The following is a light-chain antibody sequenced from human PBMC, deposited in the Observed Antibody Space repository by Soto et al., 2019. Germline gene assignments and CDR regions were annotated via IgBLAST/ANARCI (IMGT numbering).Light chain of an antibody. Sequence: EIVMTQSPATLSVSPGERATLSCRASQSVSSNLAWYQQKPGQAPRLLIYGASTRATDIPDRFSGSGSGTEFTLTISSLQSEDFASYYCQQYSTWPPGTFGQGTKLEIK. CDR1: QSVSSN. V-gene: IGKV3-15*01. CDR3: QQYSTWPPGT. J-gene: IGKJ2*01. CDR2: GAS.